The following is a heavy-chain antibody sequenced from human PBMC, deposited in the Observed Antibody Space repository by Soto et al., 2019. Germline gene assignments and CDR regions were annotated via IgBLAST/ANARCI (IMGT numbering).Heavy chain of an antibody. J-gene: IGHJ5*02. CDR2: ISWNSGSI. CDR1: GFTFDDYA. V-gene: IGHV3-9*01. D-gene: IGHD3-10*01. CDR3: AKDIGQYYYGSGSYNWFDP. Sequence: GGSLRLSCAASGFTFDDYAMHWVRQAPGKGLEWVSGISWNSGSIGYADSVKGRFTTSRDNAKNSLYLQMNSLRAEDTALYYCAKDIGQYYYGSGSYNWFDPWGQGTLVTVS.